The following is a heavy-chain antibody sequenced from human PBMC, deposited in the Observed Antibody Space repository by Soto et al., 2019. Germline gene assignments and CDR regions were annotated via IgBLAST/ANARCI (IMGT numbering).Heavy chain of an antibody. CDR1: GYGFSSYW. J-gene: IGHJ5*02. CDR3: ARFAAARLEHNWFDP. V-gene: IGHV5-51*01. CDR2: IYPGDSQT. D-gene: IGHD6-6*01. Sequence: GESLKISCKGSGYGFSSYWIGWVRQMPGKGLEWMGIIYPGDSQTIYSPSFQGQVTMSADKSISTAYLQWSSLKASDTAIYYCARFAAARLEHNWFDPWGQGTLVTVSS.